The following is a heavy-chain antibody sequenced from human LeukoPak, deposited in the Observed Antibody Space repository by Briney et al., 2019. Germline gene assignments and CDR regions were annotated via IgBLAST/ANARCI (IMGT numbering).Heavy chain of an antibody. D-gene: IGHD2-15*01. CDR2: IYHSGST. CDR3: ARDWGYCSGGSCYFFDY. V-gene: IGHV4-38-2*02. Sequence: PSETLSLTCTVSGYSISSGYYWGWIRQPPGKGLEWIGSIYHSGSTYYNPSLKSRVTISVDTSKNQFSLKLSSVTAADTAVYYCARDWGYCSGGSCYFFDYWGQGTLVTVSS. J-gene: IGHJ4*02. CDR1: GYSISSGYY.